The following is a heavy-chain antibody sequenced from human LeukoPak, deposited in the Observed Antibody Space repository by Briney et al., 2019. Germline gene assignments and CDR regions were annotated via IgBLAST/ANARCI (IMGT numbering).Heavy chain of an antibody. CDR2: ISAYNGNT. CDR3: ARNRRYYDWFTALAFDI. V-gene: IGHV1-18*01. D-gene: IGHD3-9*01. CDR1: GYTFTSYG. Sequence: ASVKVSCKASGYTFTSYGISWVRQAPGQGLEWMGWISAYNGNTNYAQRLQGRVTMTTDTSTSTAYMELRSLRSDDTAVYYCARNRRYYDWFTALAFDIWGQGTMVTVSS. J-gene: IGHJ3*02.